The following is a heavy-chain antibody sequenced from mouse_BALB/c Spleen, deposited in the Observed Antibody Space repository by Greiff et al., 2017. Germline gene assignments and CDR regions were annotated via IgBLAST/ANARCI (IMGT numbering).Heavy chain of an antibody. D-gene: IGHD2-1*01. Sequence: EVMLVESGGGLVQPGGSRKLSCAASGFTFSSFGMHWVRQAPEKGLEWVAYISSGSSTIYYADTVKGRFTISRDNPKNTLFLQMTSLRSEDTAMYYCARGGNYPFYWGQGTLVTVSA. CDR2: ISSGSSTI. J-gene: IGHJ3*01. CDR1: GFTFSSFG. CDR3: ARGGNYPFY. V-gene: IGHV5-17*02.